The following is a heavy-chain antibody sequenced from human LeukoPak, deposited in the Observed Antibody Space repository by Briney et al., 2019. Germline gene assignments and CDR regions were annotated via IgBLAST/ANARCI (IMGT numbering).Heavy chain of an antibody. V-gene: IGHV3-33*05. CDR2: ISYDGSSK. CDR1: GFTLSNYG. CDR3: AKDTYPMGSYHSHCDY. D-gene: IGHD2-2*01. J-gene: IGHJ4*02. Sequence: GGSLRLSCAASGFTLSNYGIHWVRQAPGKGLEWVALISYDGSSKYYADSVRGRFTISRYNSKNTVYLQMSGLRGEDTALYSGAKDTYPMGSYHSHCDYWGQGTLVTVSS.